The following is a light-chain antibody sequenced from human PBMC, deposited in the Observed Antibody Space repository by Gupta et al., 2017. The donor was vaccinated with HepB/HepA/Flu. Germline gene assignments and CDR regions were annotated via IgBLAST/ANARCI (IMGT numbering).Light chain of an antibody. Sequence: DTVMIQSPDSLAVSRGERATINCKSSQSVLYSSNNKNYLAWYQQKPGQPPKLLIYWASTRESGVPDRFSGSGSGTDFTLTISSLQAEDVAVYYCQQYYSTPLTFGGGTKVEIK. V-gene: IGKV4-1*01. CDR2: WAS. J-gene: IGKJ4*01. CDR3: QQYYSTPLT. CDR1: QSVLYSSNNKNY.